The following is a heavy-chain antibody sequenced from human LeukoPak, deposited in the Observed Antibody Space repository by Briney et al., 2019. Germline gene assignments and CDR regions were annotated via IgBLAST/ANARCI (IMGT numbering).Heavy chain of an antibody. D-gene: IGHD3-16*01. CDR1: GFTFSSYA. J-gene: IGHJ4*02. Sequence: TGGSLRLSCAASGFTFSSYAMHWVRQAPGKGLEWVAVISYDGSNKYYADSVKGRFTISRDNSKNTLYLQMNSLRAEDTAVYYCAREDWGPFDYWGQGTLVTASS. CDR3: AREDWGPFDY. CDR2: ISYDGSNK. V-gene: IGHV3-30-3*01.